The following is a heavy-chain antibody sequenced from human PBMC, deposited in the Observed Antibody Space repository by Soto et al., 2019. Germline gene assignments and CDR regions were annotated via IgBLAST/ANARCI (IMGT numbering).Heavy chain of an antibody. V-gene: IGHV5-51*01. J-gene: IGHJ4*02. D-gene: IGHD4-17*01. CDR3: ARLRSYLPTVTWLDY. CDR2: IYPGDSDT. CDR1: GYSFTSYW. Sequence: GESLKISCKGSGYSFTSYWIGWVRQMPGKGLEWMGIIYPGDSDTRYSPSFQGQVTISADKSISTAYLQWSSLKASDTAMYYCARLRSYLPTVTWLDYRGQGTLVTVSS.